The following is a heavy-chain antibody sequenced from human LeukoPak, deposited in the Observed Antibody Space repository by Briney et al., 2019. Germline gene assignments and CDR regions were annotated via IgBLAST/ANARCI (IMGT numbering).Heavy chain of an antibody. CDR3: AEDDLRGAMTTVTTLGY. J-gene: IGHJ4*02. V-gene: IGHV3-30*18. CDR2: ISYDGSNK. Sequence: GGSLRLSCAASGFTFSSYGMHWVRQAPGKGLEWVAVISYDGSNKYYADSVKGRFTISRDNSKNTLYLQMNSLRAEDTAVYYCAEDDLRGAMTTVTTLGYWGQGTLVTVSS. D-gene: IGHD4-11*01. CDR1: GFTFSSYG.